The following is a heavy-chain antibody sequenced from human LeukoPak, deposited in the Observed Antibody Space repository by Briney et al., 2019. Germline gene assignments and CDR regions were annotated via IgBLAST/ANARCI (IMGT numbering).Heavy chain of an antibody. CDR1: GFTFSDYW. Sequence: GGSLRLSCAASGFTFSDYWMTWARQTPEKGLEWVANINPDGINKYYMESVRGRFTISRDNAKNSLYLQMHSLRDEDTAMYYCAKGGLRGMNWFDPWGPGTLVTVSS. J-gene: IGHJ5*02. V-gene: IGHV3-7*01. D-gene: IGHD4-17*01. CDR3: AKGGLRGMNWFDP. CDR2: INPDGINK.